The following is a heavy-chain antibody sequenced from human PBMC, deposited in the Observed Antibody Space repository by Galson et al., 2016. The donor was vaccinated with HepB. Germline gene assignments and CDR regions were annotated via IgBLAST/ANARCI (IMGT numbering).Heavy chain of an antibody. CDR2: IYHNGNT. CDR1: GGSISSSNW. Sequence: SETLSLTCAVSGGSISSSNWWSWVRQPPGKGLEWIGEIYHNGNTNYNPPLKSRLTISVDKSKNQFSLKLSSVTAADTAVYYCASRFGSGWSSNWFDPWGQGTLVTVSS. J-gene: IGHJ5*02. V-gene: IGHV4-4*02. D-gene: IGHD6-19*01. CDR3: ASRFGSGWSSNWFDP.